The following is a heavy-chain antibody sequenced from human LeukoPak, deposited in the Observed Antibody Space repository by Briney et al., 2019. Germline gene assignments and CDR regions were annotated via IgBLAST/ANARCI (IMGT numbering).Heavy chain of an antibody. J-gene: IGHJ4*02. CDR3: ATSYSSSSGPFDS. D-gene: IGHD6-6*01. CDR2: ISGSGGST. Sequence: GGSLRLSCAASGFTFSSYAMSWVRQAPGKGLEWVSAISGSGGSTYYADSVKGRFTISRDNSKNTLYLQMNRLRAEDTAVYYCATSYSSSSGPFDSWGQGTLVTVSS. V-gene: IGHV3-23*01. CDR1: GFTFSSYA.